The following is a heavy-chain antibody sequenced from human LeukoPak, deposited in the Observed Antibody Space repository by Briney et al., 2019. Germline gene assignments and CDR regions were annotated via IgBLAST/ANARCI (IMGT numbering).Heavy chain of an antibody. J-gene: IGHJ4*02. CDR1: GFTFSSYS. CDR2: ISVSGGGT. CDR3: AREERGSYCSGGNCYSNY. D-gene: IGHD2-15*01. V-gene: IGHV3-23*01. Sequence: GGSLRLSCAASGFTFSSYSMNWVRQAPGKGLEWVSTISVSGGGTYYADSVKGRFAISRDNSKNTLSLQMNSLRAEDTAVYYCAREERGSYCSGGNCYSNYWGQGTLVSVSS.